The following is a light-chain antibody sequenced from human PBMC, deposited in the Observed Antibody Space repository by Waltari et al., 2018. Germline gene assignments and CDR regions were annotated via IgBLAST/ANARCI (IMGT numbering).Light chain of an antibody. CDR1: SSDVGAYDY. V-gene: IGLV2-14*03. Sequence: QSALTQPASVSGSPGQSITISCTGTSSDVGAYDYVSWYQQHPGKAPKLIIYDVTNRPSVFSIRFSASKSGNTTSLTISVLQSEDEADYYCNSHTSVSTLVFGTGTTVTVI. CDR3: NSHTSVSTLV. CDR2: DVT. J-gene: IGLJ1*01.